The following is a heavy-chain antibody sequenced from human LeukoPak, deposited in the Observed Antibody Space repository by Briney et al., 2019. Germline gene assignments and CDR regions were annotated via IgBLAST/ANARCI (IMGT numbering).Heavy chain of an antibody. CDR3: ARNQMGITGTTVP. J-gene: IGHJ5*02. V-gene: IGHV1-69*13. D-gene: IGHD1-7*01. CDR2: IIPIFGTA. CDR1: GGTFSSYA. Sequence: ASVKVSCKASGGTFSSYAVSWVRQAPGQGLEWMGGIIPIFGTANYAQKFQGRVTITADESTSTAYMELSSLRSEDTAVYYCARNQMGITGTTVPWGQGTLVTVS.